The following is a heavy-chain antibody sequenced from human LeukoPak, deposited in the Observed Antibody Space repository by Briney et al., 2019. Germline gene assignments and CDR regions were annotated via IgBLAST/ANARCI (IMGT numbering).Heavy chain of an antibody. D-gene: IGHD2-15*01. CDR1: GGSFSGYY. Sequence: SETLSLTCAVYGGSFSGYYWSWIRQPPGKGLEWIGEINHSGSTNYNPSLKSRVTISVDTSKNQFSLKLSSVTAADTAVYYCARGPRPLRYCSGGSRSGYFDYWGQGTLVTVSS. V-gene: IGHV4-34*01. CDR2: INHSGST. J-gene: IGHJ4*02. CDR3: ARGPRPLRYCSGGSRSGYFDY.